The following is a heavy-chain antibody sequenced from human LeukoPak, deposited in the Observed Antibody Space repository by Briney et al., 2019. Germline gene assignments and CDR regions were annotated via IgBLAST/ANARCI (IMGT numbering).Heavy chain of an antibody. J-gene: IGHJ3*02. CDR1: GFTLSSYA. CDR2: ISGSGGRT. V-gene: IGHV3-23*01. D-gene: IGHD2-2*01. Sequence: GGSLRLSCAASGFTLSSYAMSWVGQAAGQGLEWVSAISGSGGRTYYADSVKCRFTISRDNSKNTLYLQMNSLSGEETAVYYCADIVVVPAAHRSDAFDIWGQGTMVTVSS. CDR3: ADIVVVPAAHRSDAFDI.